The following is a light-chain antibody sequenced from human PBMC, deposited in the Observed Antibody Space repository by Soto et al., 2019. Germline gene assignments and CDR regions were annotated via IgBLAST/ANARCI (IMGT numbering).Light chain of an antibody. CDR2: DAS. Sequence: EIVLTQSPATLSWSPGERATLSCRASQSISSYLAWYQQKPGQAPRLLISDASNRATGIPARFSGSGSGTDFTLTISGLEPEDFEVYYCQQRSNWPLTFGGGTKVEIK. CDR3: QQRSNWPLT. V-gene: IGKV3-11*01. CDR1: QSISSY. J-gene: IGKJ4*01.